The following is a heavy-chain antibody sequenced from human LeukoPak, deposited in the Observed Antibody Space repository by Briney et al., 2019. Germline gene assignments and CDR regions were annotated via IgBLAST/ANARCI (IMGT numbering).Heavy chain of an antibody. D-gene: IGHD5-12*01. J-gene: IGHJ4*02. CDR3: VRHDGRGGATMGALDS. V-gene: IGHV4-39*01. Sequence: SETLSLTCTVSAVSISSSSHHWGWIRQSPGKGLEWIGSIYYGRTTYYNPSLNSRVTISVVTPKNQFSLQLNSVTAADTAVYYCVRHDGRGGATMGALDSWGQGSLVTVSS. CDR2: IYYGRTT. CDR1: AVSISSSSHH.